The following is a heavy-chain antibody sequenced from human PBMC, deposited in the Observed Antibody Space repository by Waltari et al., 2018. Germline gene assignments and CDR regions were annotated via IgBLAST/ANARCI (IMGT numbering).Heavy chain of an antibody. CDR3: ARGLYGSGSSVDP. Sequence: QVQLQESGPGLVKPSETLSLTCTVSGGSISSHYWSWIRQPPGKGLEWIGYNYYSGSTNFNPSLKSRVTISVDTSKNQFSLKLSSVTAADTAVYYCARGLYGSGSSVDPWGQGTLVTVSS. CDR1: GGSISSHY. CDR2: NYYSGST. D-gene: IGHD3-10*01. V-gene: IGHV4-59*11. J-gene: IGHJ5*02.